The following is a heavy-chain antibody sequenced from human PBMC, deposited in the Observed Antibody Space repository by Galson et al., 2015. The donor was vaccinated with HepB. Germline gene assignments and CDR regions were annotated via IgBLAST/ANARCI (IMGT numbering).Heavy chain of an antibody. D-gene: IGHD5-12*01. CDR3: ARHGTFSGYAYYFDY. J-gene: IGHJ4*02. CDR2: IYYSGST. Sequence: SLTCTVSGGSISSYYWSWIRQPPGKGLEWIGYIYYSGSTNYNPSLKSRVTISVDTSKNQFSLKLSSVTAADTAVYYCARHGTFSGYAYYFDYWGQGTLVTVSS. V-gene: IGHV4-59*08. CDR1: GGSISSYY.